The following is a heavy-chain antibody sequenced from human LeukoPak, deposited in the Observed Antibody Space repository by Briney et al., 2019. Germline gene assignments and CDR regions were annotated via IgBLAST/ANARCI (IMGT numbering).Heavy chain of an antibody. CDR1: GYTFTRYY. V-gene: IGHV1-2*02. CDR2: IYPNSGAT. CDR3: GTLLSNGPFDY. Sequence: ASVKVSCKASGYTFTRYYMHWVRQAPGQGLEWMGWIYPNSGATKYAQKFQGRVTITRDTSISTAYMELSGLRSDDTAVYYCGTLLSNGPFDYWGQGSLVTVSS. J-gene: IGHJ4*02.